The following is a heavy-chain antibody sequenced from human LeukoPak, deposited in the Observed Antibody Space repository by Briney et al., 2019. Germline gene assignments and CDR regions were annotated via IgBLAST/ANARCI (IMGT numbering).Heavy chain of an antibody. CDR3: AREAGEYYDSSGYFDY. CDR2: ISSSSSYI. Sequence: GGSLRLSCAASGFTFSSYSMNWVRQAPGKGLEWVSSISSSSSYIYYADSVKGRFTISRDNAKNSLYLQMNSLRAEDTAVYYCAREAGEYYDSSGYFDYWGQGTLVTVSS. D-gene: IGHD3-22*01. J-gene: IGHJ4*02. V-gene: IGHV3-21*01. CDR1: GFTFSSYS.